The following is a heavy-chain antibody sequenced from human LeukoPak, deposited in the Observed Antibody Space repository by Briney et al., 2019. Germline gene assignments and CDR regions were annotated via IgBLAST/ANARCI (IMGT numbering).Heavy chain of an antibody. CDR3: ARGQSEVFY. D-gene: IGHD2-8*01. CDR1: GGSFRGFY. CDR2: INHIGGT. V-gene: IGHV4-34*01. J-gene: IGHJ4*02. Sequence: SETLSLTCAVYGGSFRGFYWSWIRQPPGKGLEWIGQINHIGGTTYNPFLKSRVTISIDTSKNQFSLRLTSVTAADTAMYYCARGQSEVFYWGQGTLVTVSS.